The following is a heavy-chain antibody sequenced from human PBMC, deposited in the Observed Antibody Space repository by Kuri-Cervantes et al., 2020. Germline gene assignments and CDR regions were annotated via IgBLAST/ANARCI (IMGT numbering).Heavy chain of an antibody. V-gene: IGHV1-18*01. Sequence: ASVKVSCKASGYTFTSYGISWVRQAPGQGLEWMGWIGAYNGNTNYAQKFQGRVTMTTDTSTSTAYMELRSLRSDDTAVYYCARDSPGIALMVYATLQIDAFDIWGQGTMVTVSS. CDR1: GYTFTSYG. CDR2: IGAYNGNT. D-gene: IGHD2-8*01. J-gene: IGHJ3*02. CDR3: ARDSPGIALMVYATLQIDAFDI.